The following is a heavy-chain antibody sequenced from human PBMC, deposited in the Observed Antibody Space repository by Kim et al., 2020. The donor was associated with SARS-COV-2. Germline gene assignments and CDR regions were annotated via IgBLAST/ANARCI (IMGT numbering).Heavy chain of an antibody. Sequence: GGSLRLSCAASGFTFSSYGMHWVRQAPGKGLEWVAVISYDGSNKYYADSVKGRFTISRDNSKNTLYLQMNSLRAEDTAVYYCAKEEGSGYSSGWTYYYYGMGVWGQGTTV. V-gene: IGHV3-30*18. D-gene: IGHD6-19*01. CDR1: GFTFSSYG. J-gene: IGHJ6*02. CDR2: ISYDGSNK. CDR3: AKEEGSGYSSGWTYYYYGMGV.